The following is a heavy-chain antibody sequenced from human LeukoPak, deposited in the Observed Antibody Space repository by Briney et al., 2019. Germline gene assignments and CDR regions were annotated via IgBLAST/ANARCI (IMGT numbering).Heavy chain of an antibody. CDR3: ARVQLVQDYYYYYGMDV. CDR2: INPNSGGT. D-gene: IGHD6-6*01. V-gene: IGHV1-2*02. Sequence: ASVTVSCKASGYTFTGYYMHWVRQAPGQGLEWMGWINPNSGGTNSAQKFQGRVTMTRDTSISTAYMELSRLRSDDTAVYYCARVQLVQDYYYYYGMDVWGQGTTVTVSS. J-gene: IGHJ6*02. CDR1: GYTFTGYY.